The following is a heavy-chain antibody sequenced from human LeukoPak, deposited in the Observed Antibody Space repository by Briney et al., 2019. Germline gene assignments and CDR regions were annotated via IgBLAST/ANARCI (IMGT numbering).Heavy chain of an antibody. CDR1: GGSISSSSYY. J-gene: IGHJ4*02. CDR3: ASHGAFYLAY. D-gene: IGHD2/OR15-2a*01. CDR2: IYYSGNT. V-gene: IGHV4-39*07. Sequence: PSETLSLTCTVSGGSISSSSYYWGWIRQPPGKGLEWIGSIYYSGNTNYNPSLKSRVTISVDKSNNQFSLKLNSVTAADTAVYYCASHGAFYLAYWGQGTLVTVSS.